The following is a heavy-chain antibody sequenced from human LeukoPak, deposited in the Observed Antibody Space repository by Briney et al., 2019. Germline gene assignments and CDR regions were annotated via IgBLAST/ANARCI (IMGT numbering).Heavy chain of an antibody. Sequence: PGGSLRLSCAASGFTFSSYAMHWVRQAPGKGLEYVSAISSNGGSTYYANSGNGRFTISRDNSKNTLYLQMGRLTAEDMAVHYFARPSEYDFWSGYPYGGEGTLLTVPS. J-gene: IGHJ1*01. CDR1: GFTFSSYA. V-gene: IGHV3-64*01. D-gene: IGHD3-3*01. CDR2: ISSNGGST. CDR3: ARPSEYDFWSGYPY.